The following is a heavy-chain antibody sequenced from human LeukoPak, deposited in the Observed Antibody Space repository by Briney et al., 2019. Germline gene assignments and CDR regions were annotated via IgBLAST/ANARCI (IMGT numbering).Heavy chain of an antibody. CDR3: ARVAAARYYYYMDV. CDR1: GGSSSSSSYY. D-gene: IGHD6-13*01. J-gene: IGHJ6*03. V-gene: IGHV4-39*01. Sequence: SETLSLTCTVSGGSSSSSSYYWGWIRQPPGKGLEWIGTIYYSGTAYYSPSLKSRVTISVATTINQFSLRLSSVTAADTAVFYCARVAAARYYYYMDVWGKRTTVTVSS. CDR2: IYYSGTA.